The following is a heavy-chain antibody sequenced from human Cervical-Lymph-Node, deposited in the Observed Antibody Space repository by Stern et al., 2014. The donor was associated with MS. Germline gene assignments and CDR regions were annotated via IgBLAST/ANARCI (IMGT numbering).Heavy chain of an antibody. Sequence: QVQLVQSGAEVKKPGSSVKVSCKASGGTFSSYAISWVRQAPGPGLEWMGGIIPIFGTANYAQKFQGRVTITADESTSTAYMELSSLRSEDTAVYYCARAPNRAVAGAVGAFDPWGQGTLVTVSS. CDR1: GGTFSSYA. J-gene: IGHJ5*02. D-gene: IGHD6-19*01. CDR3: ARAPNRAVAGAVGAFDP. V-gene: IGHV1-69*01. CDR2: IIPIFGTA.